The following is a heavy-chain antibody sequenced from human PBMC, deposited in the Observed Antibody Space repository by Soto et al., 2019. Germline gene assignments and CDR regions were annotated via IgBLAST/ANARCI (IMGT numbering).Heavy chain of an antibody. CDR1: GFTFSSYA. CDR3: AKDTPGERYCGGGSCYSSAEYFQH. D-gene: IGHD2-15*01. J-gene: IGHJ1*01. V-gene: IGHV3-23*01. Sequence: PGGSLRLSCAASGFTFSSYAMSWVRQAPGKGLEWVSAISGSGGSTYYADSVKGRFTISRDNSKNTLYLQMNSLRAEDTAVYYCAKDTPGERYCGGGSCYSSAEYFQHWGQGTLVTVSS. CDR2: ISGSGGST.